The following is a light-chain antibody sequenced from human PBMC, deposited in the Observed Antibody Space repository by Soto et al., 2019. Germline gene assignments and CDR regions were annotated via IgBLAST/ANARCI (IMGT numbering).Light chain of an antibody. Sequence: EIVMTQSPATLSVSPGERATLSCRASQSVSSNLAWYQQKPGQAPRLLIYGASTRATGIPARFSGSGSGTEFTLTISSLQSEDFAVYYCLQYNNWPRTFGPGTKVDIK. CDR2: GAS. CDR1: QSVSSN. V-gene: IGKV3-15*01. CDR3: LQYNNWPRT. J-gene: IGKJ3*01.